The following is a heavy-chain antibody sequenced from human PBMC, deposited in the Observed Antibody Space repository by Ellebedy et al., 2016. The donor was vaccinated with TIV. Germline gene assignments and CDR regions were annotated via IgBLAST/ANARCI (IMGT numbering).Heavy chain of an antibody. V-gene: IGHV3-15*01. CDR2: IKSETDGETT. CDR3: TTDLKWAALWYFDL. Sequence: PGGSLRLSCAASGFSFSDAWMSWVRQAPGKGLEWVGRIKSETDGETTHYAAPVKGRFSISRDDSKNTLFLEMNSLKTEDTAVYYCTTDLKWAALWYFDLWGRGTLVTVSS. D-gene: IGHD2-8*01. J-gene: IGHJ2*01. CDR1: GFSFSDAW.